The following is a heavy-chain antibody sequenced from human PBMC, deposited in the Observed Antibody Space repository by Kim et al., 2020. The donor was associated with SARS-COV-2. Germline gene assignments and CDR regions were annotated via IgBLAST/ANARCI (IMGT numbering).Heavy chain of an antibody. CDR2: IIPIFGTA. CDR3: ARAPVILWFGELKWSNFDL. CDR1: GGTFSSYA. Sequence: SVKVSCKASGGTFSSYAISWVRQAPGQGLEWMGGIIPIFGTANYAQKFQGRVTITADESTSTAYMELSSLRSEDTAVYYCARAPVILWFGELKWSNFDLWGRGTLVTVSS. J-gene: IGHJ2*01. V-gene: IGHV1-69*13. D-gene: IGHD3-10*01.